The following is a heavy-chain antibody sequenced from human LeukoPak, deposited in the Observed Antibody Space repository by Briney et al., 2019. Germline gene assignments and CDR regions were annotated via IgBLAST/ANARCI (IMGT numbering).Heavy chain of an antibody. CDR2: IGVFNGNR. CDR1: GYTFTSYG. Sequence: ASVKVSCKASGYTFTSYGISWVRQAPGQGLEWIGWIGVFNGNRNYAKSVQGRITLTADTSTNTTYMELRSPTSDDTAVYFCGRDWDWHVQFWGQGTLVTVSS. V-gene: IGHV1-18*01. CDR3: GRDWDWHVQF. D-gene: IGHD1-26*01. J-gene: IGHJ4*02.